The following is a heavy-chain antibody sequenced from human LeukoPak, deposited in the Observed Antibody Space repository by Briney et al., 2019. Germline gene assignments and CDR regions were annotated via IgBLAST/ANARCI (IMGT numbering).Heavy chain of an antibody. CDR3: ARTRGDCSGGSRYFDAFDI. CDR1: GFTFSSYW. D-gene: IGHD2-15*01. CDR2: INSDGSST. V-gene: IGHV3-74*01. J-gene: IGHJ3*02. Sequence: GGSLRLSCAASGFTFSSYWMHWVRQAPGKGLVWVSRINSDGSSTTYADSVKGRFTISRDNAKNTLYLQMNSLRAEDTAVYYCARTRGDCSGGSRYFDAFDIWGQGTMATVSS.